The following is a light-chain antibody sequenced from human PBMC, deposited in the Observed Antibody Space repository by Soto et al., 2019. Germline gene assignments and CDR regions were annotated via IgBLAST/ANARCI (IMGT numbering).Light chain of an antibody. V-gene: IGKV3-20*01. Sequence: EIVMTQSPATLSVSPGERATLSCRASQSVRSSYLAWYQQKPGQAPRLLIYGAINRATGIPDRFSGSGSGTDFTLTISRLEPADFAVYYCQQFGASPPTITFGQGTRLEIK. CDR2: GAI. CDR3: QQFGASPPTIT. J-gene: IGKJ5*01. CDR1: QSVRSSY.